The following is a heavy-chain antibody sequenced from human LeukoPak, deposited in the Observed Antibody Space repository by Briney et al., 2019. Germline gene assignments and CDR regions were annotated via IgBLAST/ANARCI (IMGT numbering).Heavy chain of an antibody. CDR1: GFTFRNYG. CDR2: ISYDGSNK. D-gene: IGHD6-19*01. V-gene: IGHV3-30*18. J-gene: IGHJ3*02. Sequence: GGSLRLSCAASGFTFRNYGMHWVRQAPGKGLEWVAVISYDGSNKDYADSVKGRFTISRDNSKNTLYLQINSLRPEDTAVYYCAKDGRYSSGSYATNAFDIWGQGTMVTVSS. CDR3: AKDGRYSSGSYATNAFDI.